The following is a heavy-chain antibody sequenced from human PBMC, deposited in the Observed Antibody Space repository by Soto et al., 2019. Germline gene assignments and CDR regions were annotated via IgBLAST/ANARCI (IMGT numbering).Heavy chain of an antibody. CDR1: GYTFTSYG. D-gene: IGHD3-22*01. V-gene: IGHV1-18*01. CDR3: ARNRLDRDYGMDV. J-gene: IGHJ6*02. CDR2: ISPYNFNT. Sequence: ASVKLSFQASGYTFTSYGISWLRHAPGQGPEWMAWISPYNFNTNYAQKLQGRVTITADESTSTAYMELSSLRSQDTAVYYRARNRLDRDYGMDVWGQGTTVTVSS.